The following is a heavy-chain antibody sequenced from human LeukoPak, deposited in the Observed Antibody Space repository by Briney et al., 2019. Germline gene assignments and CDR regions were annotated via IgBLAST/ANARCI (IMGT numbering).Heavy chain of an antibody. D-gene: IGHD1-1*01. Sequence: GASVKVSCKASGYTFTSYDINWVRQATGQGLEWMGWMNPNSGNTGYAQKSQGRVTMTRDTSISTAYMELGSLRSEDTAVYYCARTGTASRNYYYYYMDVWGKGTTVTVSS. V-gene: IGHV1-8*01. J-gene: IGHJ6*03. CDR1: GYTFTSYD. CDR2: MNPNSGNT. CDR3: ARTGTASRNYYYYYMDV.